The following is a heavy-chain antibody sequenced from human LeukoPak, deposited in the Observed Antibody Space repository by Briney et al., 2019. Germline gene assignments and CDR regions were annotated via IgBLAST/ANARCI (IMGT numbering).Heavy chain of an antibody. Sequence: GGSLRLSCAASGFTFSSYWMSWVRQAPGKGLEWVANIKQDGSEKYYVDSVKGRFTISRDNAKNSLYLQMNSLRAEDTAVYYCARSETRVTTVYYYYYGMDVWGQGTTVTVSS. CDR3: ARSETRVTTVYYYYYGMDV. J-gene: IGHJ6*02. CDR1: GFTFSSYW. D-gene: IGHD4-17*01. CDR2: IKQDGSEK. V-gene: IGHV3-7*01.